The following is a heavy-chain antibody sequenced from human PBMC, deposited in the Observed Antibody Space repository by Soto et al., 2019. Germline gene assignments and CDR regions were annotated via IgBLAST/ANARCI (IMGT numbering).Heavy chain of an antibody. J-gene: IGHJ4*02. CDR3: ARDRDPGYFDY. CDR2: ISYDGSNK. V-gene: IGHV3-30-3*01. CDR1: GFTFSSYA. Sequence: QVQLVESGGGVVQPGRSLRLSCAASGFTFSSYAMHWVRQAPGKGLEWVAVISYDGSNKYYADSVKGRFTISRDNSNNTLYLQMNSLRAEDTAVYYCARDRDPGYFDYWGQGTLVTVSS.